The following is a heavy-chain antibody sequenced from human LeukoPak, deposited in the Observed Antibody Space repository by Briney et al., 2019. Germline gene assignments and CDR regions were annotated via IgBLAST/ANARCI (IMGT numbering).Heavy chain of an antibody. CDR2: IRSKAYGETT. CDR3: TRDPPPPFWSGYYTGYYYYGMDV. J-gene: IGHJ6*02. D-gene: IGHD3-3*01. V-gene: IGHV3-49*03. CDR1: GFTFGDYA. Sequence: GGSLRLSCTASGFTFGDYAMSWFRQAPGKGLEWVGFIRSKAYGETTEYAASVRGRFTISRDDSKSIAYLQMNSLKTEDTAVYYCTRDPPPPFWSGYYTGYYYYGMDVWGQGTTVTVSS.